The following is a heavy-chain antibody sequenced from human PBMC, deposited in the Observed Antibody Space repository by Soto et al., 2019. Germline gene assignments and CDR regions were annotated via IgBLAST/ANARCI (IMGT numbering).Heavy chain of an antibody. V-gene: IGHV1-69*01. D-gene: IGHD2-2*01. Sequence: QVQLVQSGAEVRKPGSSVTVSCKASGGTFSNYAISWVRQAPGQGLEWMGGIIPIVGTGSYAQKCLGRVTITADEPTTTAYMELRSLRFEDTAVYYCARVVILVPTASTHYYYHIDVWGPGTTVTVSS. CDR1: GGTFSNYA. CDR2: IIPIVGTG. CDR3: ARVVILVPTASTHYYYHIDV. J-gene: IGHJ6*02.